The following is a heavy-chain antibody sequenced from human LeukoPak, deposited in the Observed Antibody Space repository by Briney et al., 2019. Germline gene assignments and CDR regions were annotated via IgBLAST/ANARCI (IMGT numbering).Heavy chain of an antibody. D-gene: IGHD5-12*01. J-gene: IGHJ4*02. Sequence: GRSLRLSCAASGFTFSSYGMHWVRQAPGKGLEWVAVISYDGNNKYYADSVKGRFTISRDNSKNTLYLQMNSLRAEDTAVYYCAKDRGLGGYSGYVDYWGQGTLVTVSS. CDR2: ISYDGNNK. CDR3: AKDRGLGGYSGYVDY. V-gene: IGHV3-30*18. CDR1: GFTFSSYG.